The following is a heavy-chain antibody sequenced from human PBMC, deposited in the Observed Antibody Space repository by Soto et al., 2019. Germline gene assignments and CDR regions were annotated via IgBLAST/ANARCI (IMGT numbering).Heavy chain of an antibody. CDR2: IIPMYDPI. D-gene: IGHD5-12*01. V-gene: IGHV1-69*01. Sequence: QVQLVQSGAEVKKPESSVKVSCKASGGTFGSYAINWVRQAPGQGLEWMGGIIPMYDPIDYAQKFLGRAKITANESTSTSHMTLTSLRSEDTAVYYCAIIRRDGYNPFDYWCQGTLVTVSS. CDR3: AIIRRDGYNPFDY. CDR1: GGTFGSYA. J-gene: IGHJ4*02.